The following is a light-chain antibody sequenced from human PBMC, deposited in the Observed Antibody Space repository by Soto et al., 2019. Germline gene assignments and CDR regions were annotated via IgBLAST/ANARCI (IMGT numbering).Light chain of an antibody. J-gene: IGKJ2*01. CDR1: QIVRSN. CDR2: AAS. V-gene: IGKV1-39*01. Sequence: DIQLTQSPSSLSASIGDRVTITCRASQIVRSNLNWYQQKPGKVPELLIYAASTLPPGVPSRFRGSGSGTDFTLTVSSLQPEDFATYHCQQTFSRPYTFGQGTKVDI. CDR3: QQTFSRPYT.